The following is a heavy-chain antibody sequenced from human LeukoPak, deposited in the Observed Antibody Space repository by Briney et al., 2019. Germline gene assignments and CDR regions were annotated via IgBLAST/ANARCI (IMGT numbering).Heavy chain of an antibody. J-gene: IGHJ4*02. CDR1: GYSFTSDY. Sequence: ASVKVSCKASGYSFTSDYIHWVRQAPGQGLEWMGMIYPRDGSTSYAQKFQGRVTVTRDTSTSTVHMELSGLRSEDTAVYYCARDQEAFDYWGQGTLVTVSS. CDR3: ARDQEAFDY. V-gene: IGHV1-46*01. CDR2: IYPRDGST.